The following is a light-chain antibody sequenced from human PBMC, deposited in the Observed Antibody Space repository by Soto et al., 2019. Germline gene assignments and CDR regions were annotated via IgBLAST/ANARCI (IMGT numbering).Light chain of an antibody. V-gene: IGKV3-11*01. J-gene: IGKJ5*01. Sequence: EIVLTPSPVTLSLSPGERAPLSCRASQSISGYLAWYQQKPGQAPRLLIYDVSNRATGIPARFSGSGSGTDFTLTISSLEPEDFAIYYCQQRNYWQVTFGQGTRLEIK. CDR2: DVS. CDR3: QQRNYWQVT. CDR1: QSISGY.